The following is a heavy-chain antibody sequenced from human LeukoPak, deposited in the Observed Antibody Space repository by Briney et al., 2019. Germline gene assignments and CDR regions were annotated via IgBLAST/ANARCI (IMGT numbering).Heavy chain of an antibody. D-gene: IGHD4-17*01. Sequence: SQTLSLTCTVSGGSISSGGYYWSWIRQHPGKTLECIGYIYYSGSTYYNPSLKSRVTISVDTSKNQFSLKLISVSGADRAVYYCARVVAPTGDYSKFDYWGQGTLVTVSS. CDR1: GGSISSGGYY. J-gene: IGHJ4*02. V-gene: IGHV4-31*03. CDR2: IYYSGST. CDR3: ARVVAPTGDYSKFDY.